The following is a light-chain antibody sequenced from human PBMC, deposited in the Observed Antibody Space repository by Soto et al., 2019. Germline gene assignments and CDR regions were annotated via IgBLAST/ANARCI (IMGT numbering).Light chain of an antibody. Sequence: DIQITHSPSTLSESVVDRVTITFLASQSISSYLNWYQQKPGKAPNLLISAASSLQNGVPSRFRGSGSGTDFTLTISGLQPEDFATYYCQQSYSTPPWKFGQGTKVAIK. CDR3: QQSYSTPPWK. V-gene: IGKV1-39*01. CDR2: AAS. CDR1: QSISSY. J-gene: IGKJ1*01.